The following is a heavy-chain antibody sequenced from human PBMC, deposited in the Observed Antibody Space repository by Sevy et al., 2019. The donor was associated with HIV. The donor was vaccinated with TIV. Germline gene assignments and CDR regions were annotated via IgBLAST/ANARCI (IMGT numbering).Heavy chain of an antibody. V-gene: IGHV3-49*04. Sequence: GGSLRLSCTASGFTFGDYCMSWVRQAPGKGLEWVAFLKSDVYGGTVDHAASVRGRFVISRDDSKTIAYLKMNDLKTEVTGVYYCTRWNAAQSIFDYWGQGALVTVSS. J-gene: IGHJ4*02. CDR2: LKSDVYGGTV. D-gene: IGHD1-1*01. CDR1: GFTFGDYC. CDR3: TRWNAAQSIFDY.